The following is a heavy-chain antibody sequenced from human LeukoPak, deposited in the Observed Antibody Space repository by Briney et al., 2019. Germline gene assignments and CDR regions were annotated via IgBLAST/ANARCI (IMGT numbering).Heavy chain of an antibody. CDR3: ARVSGSYSPGAFDI. CDR1: GGPISGYY. CDR2: VSYSGST. D-gene: IGHD1-26*01. Sequence: SETLSLTYTVSGGPISGYYWYWIRQSPGKGLEWIGYVSYSGSTNYNPSLKSRVTMSIDTSNNQFSLKLSSVTAADTAVYYCARVSGSYSPGAFDIWGQGTMVTVSS. J-gene: IGHJ3*02. V-gene: IGHV4-59*12.